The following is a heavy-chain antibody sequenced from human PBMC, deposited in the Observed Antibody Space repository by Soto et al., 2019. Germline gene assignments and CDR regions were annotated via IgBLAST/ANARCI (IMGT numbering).Heavy chain of an antibody. CDR2: ISSDGSNE. D-gene: IGHD2-2*01. CDR1: GFPFSDYG. CDR3: AKQISPYCSRVTCYDLYFYCAMDV. Sequence: QVQLVESGGGVVQPGRSLRLSCAASGFPFSDYGIHWVRQAPGKGLEWVAVISSDGSNEYYADSVKGRFTISRDNSKNTVSLQMNSLTTEDSASYYCAKQISPYCSRVTCYDLYFYCAMDVWGQGTTVTVSS. J-gene: IGHJ6*02. V-gene: IGHV3-30*18.